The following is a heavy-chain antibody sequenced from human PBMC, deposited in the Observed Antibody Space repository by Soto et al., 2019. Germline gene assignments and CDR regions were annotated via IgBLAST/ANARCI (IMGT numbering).Heavy chain of an antibody. V-gene: IGHV3-15*07. CDR2: VKSKVDGGSI. CDR3: SADLPDWGAYAFDY. D-gene: IGHD3-16*01. CDR1: GFTFNGAW. J-gene: IGHJ4*02. Sequence: EVQLVESGGGLVEPGGSLRLSCAASGFTFNGAWMNWVRQAPGKGLEWVGRVKSKVDGGSIDYAAPVRGRFTISRDDSRNTVDLQMNNLSAEDSAMYDCSADLPDWGAYAFDYWGQGTLVTVSS.